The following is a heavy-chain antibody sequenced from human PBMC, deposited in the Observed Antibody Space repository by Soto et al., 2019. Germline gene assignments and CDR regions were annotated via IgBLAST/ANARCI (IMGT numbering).Heavy chain of an antibody. Sequence: ASVKVSCKASGYTFTSYDINWVRQATGQGLEWMGWTNPNSGNTGYAQKFQGRVTMTRDTSISTAYMELSSLRSEDTAVYYCARDYGGSYYYYYGMDVWGQGTTVTVSS. V-gene: IGHV1-8*01. D-gene: IGHD4-17*01. CDR3: ARDYGGSYYYYYGMDV. CDR2: TNPNSGNT. CDR1: GYTFTSYD. J-gene: IGHJ6*02.